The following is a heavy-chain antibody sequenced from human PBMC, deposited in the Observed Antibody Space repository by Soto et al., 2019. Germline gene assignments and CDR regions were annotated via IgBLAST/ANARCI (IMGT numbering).Heavy chain of an antibody. J-gene: IGHJ5*02. CDR1: GFTFSSYW. V-gene: IGHV3-74*01. CDR2: INSDGSST. Sequence: PGGSLRLSCAASGFTFSSYWMHWVRQAPGKGLVWVSRINSDGSSTSYADSVKGRFTISRDNAKNTLYLQMNSLRAEDTAVYYCARERLAAAGPNRFAPRGQGTLVTVSS. D-gene: IGHD6-13*01. CDR3: ARERLAAAGPNRFAP.